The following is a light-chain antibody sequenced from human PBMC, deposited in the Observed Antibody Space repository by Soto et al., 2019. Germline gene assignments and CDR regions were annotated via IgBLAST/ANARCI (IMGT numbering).Light chain of an antibody. V-gene: IGKV1-39*01. CDR2: ASS. J-gene: IGKJ5*01. Sequence: DIQMTQSPSSLSASVGDGVTITCRARQSISSYLNWYQQKPGKAPKLLIYASSSSQSGVPSRFSGSGSGTDFTLTISSLQPEDFATYYCQQSYSTLITFGQGTRLEIK. CDR3: QQSYSTLIT. CDR1: QSISSY.